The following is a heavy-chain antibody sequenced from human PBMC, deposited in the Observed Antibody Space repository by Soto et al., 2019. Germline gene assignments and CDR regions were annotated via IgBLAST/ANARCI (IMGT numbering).Heavy chain of an antibody. CDR3: ARIPLDVSSGYFDY. J-gene: IGHJ4*02. D-gene: IGHD3-22*01. Sequence: TRKKCVSWIRQPPGKALEWLALIDWDDDKYYSTALKTRLTISKDTSKNQVVLTMTNMDPVDTATYYCARIPLDVSSGYFDYWCQGIPVTVSS. CDR1: TRKKC. CDR2: IDWDDDK. V-gene: IGHV2-70*01.